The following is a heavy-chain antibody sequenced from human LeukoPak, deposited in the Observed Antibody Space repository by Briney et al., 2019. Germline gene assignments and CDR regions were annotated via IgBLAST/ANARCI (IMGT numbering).Heavy chain of an antibody. CDR2: IYPGDSDT. CDR3: ARQGGLSKYDILNWFGP. Sequence: GESLKISCKGSGYSFTSYWIGWVRQMPGKGLEWMGIIYPGDSDTRYSPSFQGQVTISADKSISTAYLQWSSLKASGTAMYYCARQGGLSKYDILNWFGPWGQGTLVTVSS. V-gene: IGHV5-51*01. CDR1: GYSFTSYW. J-gene: IGHJ5*02. D-gene: IGHD3-9*01.